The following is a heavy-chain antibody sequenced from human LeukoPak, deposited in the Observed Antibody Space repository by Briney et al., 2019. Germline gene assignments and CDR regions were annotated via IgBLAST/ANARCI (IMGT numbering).Heavy chain of an antibody. CDR3: ARPGVAGTGSYGMDV. J-gene: IGHJ6*02. D-gene: IGHD2-15*01. CDR1: GGSISSYY. Sequence: LSETLSLTCTVSGGSISSYYWSWIRQPPGKGLEWIGYIYYSGSTYYNPSLKSRVTISVDTSKNQFSLKLSSVTAADTAVYYCARPGVAGTGSYGMDVWGQGTTGTVSS. V-gene: IGHV4-59*08. CDR2: IYYSGST.